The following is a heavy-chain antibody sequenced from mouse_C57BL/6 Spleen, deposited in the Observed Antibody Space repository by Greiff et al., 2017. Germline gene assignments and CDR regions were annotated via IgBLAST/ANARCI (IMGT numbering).Heavy chain of an antibody. V-gene: IGHV3-6*01. CDR2: IRYDGST. CDR3: AGGGDY. J-gene: IGHJ2*01. CDR1: GYSITSGYY. Sequence: VQLQQSGPGLVKPSQSLSLTCSVTGYSITSGYYWNWIRRLPGNKLEWVGYIRYDGSTNYNPSLKNRTPITRDTSTNQFFLKLNSVTTEDTATYYYAGGGDYWGQGTTLTVSS.